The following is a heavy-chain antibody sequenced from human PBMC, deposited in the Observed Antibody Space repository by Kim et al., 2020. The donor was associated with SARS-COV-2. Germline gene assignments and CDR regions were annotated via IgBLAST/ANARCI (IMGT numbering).Heavy chain of an antibody. CDR3: ARDTLLYSGSYCDN. CDR2: ISPFNGDA. V-gene: IGHV1-18*01. Sequence: ASVQVSCKASGYTFSDFAINWVCQAPGQVLEWMGWISPFNGDAKYTQKFQGRVTMTTDTSTGTAYMELRSLTSDDTAVYYCARDTLLYSGSYCDNWGQGTLVTVSS. CDR1: GYTFSDFA. J-gene: IGHJ4*02. D-gene: IGHD6-19*01.